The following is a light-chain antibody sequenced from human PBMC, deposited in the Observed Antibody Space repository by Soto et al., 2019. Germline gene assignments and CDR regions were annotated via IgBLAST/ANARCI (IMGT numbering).Light chain of an antibody. CDR3: ETWDRNTVV. CDR2: LEGTGSY. J-gene: IGLJ2*01. CDR1: SGHSSYI. V-gene: IGLV4-60*02. Sequence: QSVLTQSSSASASLGSSVKLTCTLSSGHSSYIIAWHQQQPGKAPRYLMKLEGTGSYNKGSGVPDRFSGSSSGADRYLTISTLQFEDEADYYCETWDRNTVVFGGGTKLTVL.